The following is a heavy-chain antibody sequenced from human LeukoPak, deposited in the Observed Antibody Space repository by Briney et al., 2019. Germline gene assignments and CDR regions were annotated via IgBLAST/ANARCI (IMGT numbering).Heavy chain of an antibody. CDR2: INSDGSST. Sequence: GESLRLSCAASGFTFSSYWMHWVRQAPGTGLVWVSRINSDGSSTSYADSVKGRFTISRDNAKNTLYLQMNSLRAEDTAVYYCARGRVAVAGTGVYWGQGTLVTVSS. CDR1: GFTFSSYW. V-gene: IGHV3-74*01. J-gene: IGHJ4*02. CDR3: ARGRVAVAGTGVY. D-gene: IGHD6-19*01.